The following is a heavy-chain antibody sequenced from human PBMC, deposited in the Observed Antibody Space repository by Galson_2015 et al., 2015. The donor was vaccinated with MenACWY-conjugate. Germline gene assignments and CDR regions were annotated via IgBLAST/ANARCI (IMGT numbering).Heavy chain of an antibody. CDR2: VNSDGSST. V-gene: IGHV3-74*01. CDR3: ARDSALDSSGYGDAFDI. CDR1: GFTFSSYW. Sequence: SLRLSCAASGFTFSSYWMHWVRQAPGKGLVWVSRVNSDGSSTSYADSVEGRFTISRDNAKNTLYLQMNSLRAEDTAVYYCARDSALDSSGYGDAFDIWGQGTMVTVSS. J-gene: IGHJ3*02. D-gene: IGHD3-22*01.